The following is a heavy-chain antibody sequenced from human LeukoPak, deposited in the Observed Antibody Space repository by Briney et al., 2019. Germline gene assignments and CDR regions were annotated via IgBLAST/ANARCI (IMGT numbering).Heavy chain of an antibody. Sequence: GSGPTLVKPTQPLTLTCTFSGFSLSTSGVGVGWIRQPPGKALEWLALIYWDDDKRYSPSLKSRLTITKDTSKNQVVLTMTNMDPVDTATYYCAHATDCGGDCYPYYFDYWGQGTLVTVSS. CDR3: AHATDCGGDCYPYYFDY. CDR2: IYWDDDK. D-gene: IGHD2-21*02. V-gene: IGHV2-5*02. CDR1: GFSLSTSGVG. J-gene: IGHJ4*02.